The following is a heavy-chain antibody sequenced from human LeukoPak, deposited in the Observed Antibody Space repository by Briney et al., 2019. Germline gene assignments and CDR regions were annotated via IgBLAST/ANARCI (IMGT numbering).Heavy chain of an antibody. J-gene: IGHJ4*02. CDR1: GFKFDDYG. CDR3: ARRGNWYDPRDCFDN. Sequence: GGSLRLSCAASGFKFDDYGMSWVRQVPGKGLEWVSSINWNGDTTTYADSVKGRFTISRDNAENSVYLQMNSLRVEDTAFYYCARRGNWYDPRDCFDNWGQGTLVTVSS. V-gene: IGHV3-20*04. D-gene: IGHD1-20*01. CDR2: INWNGDTT.